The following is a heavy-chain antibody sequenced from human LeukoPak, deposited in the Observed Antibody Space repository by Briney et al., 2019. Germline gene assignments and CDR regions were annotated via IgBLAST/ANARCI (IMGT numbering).Heavy chain of an antibody. V-gene: IGHV1-46*01. J-gene: IGHJ4*02. Sequence: GASVKVSCKASGYTFTSYHMHWVRQAPGQGLEWMGIINPSGGTTNYAQKFQGRVTITADESTSTAYMELSSLRSEDTAVYYCARLRSGSSGWYRGGVMGFDYWGQGTLVTVSS. CDR3: ARLRSGSSGWYRGGVMGFDY. CDR2: INPSGGTT. D-gene: IGHD6-19*01. CDR1: GYTFTSYH.